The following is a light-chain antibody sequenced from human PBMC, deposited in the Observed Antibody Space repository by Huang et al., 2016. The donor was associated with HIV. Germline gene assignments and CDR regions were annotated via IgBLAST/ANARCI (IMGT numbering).Light chain of an antibody. J-gene: IGKJ1*01. CDR3: QQSQSPPRT. V-gene: IGKV1-39*01. CDR1: QNIDTS. Sequence: DIQMTQSPSSLSASVGDRVTITCRASQNIDTSLNWYQQKPGQAPKLLIYATFILQSGVPSRFGGGGSGTAFTLTINSLHPEDFATYYCQQSQSPPRTFGQGTKVEI. CDR2: ATF.